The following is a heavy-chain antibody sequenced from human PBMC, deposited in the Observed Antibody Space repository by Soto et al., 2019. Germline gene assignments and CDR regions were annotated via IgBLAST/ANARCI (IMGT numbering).Heavy chain of an antibody. V-gene: IGHV3-33*01. CDR2: IWYDGSNK. J-gene: IGHJ4*02. Sequence: GGSLRLSCAASGFTFSSYGMHWVRQAPGKGLEWVAVIWYDGSNKYYADSVKGRFTISRDNSKNTLYLQMNSLRAEDTAVYYCARSQSVAGLPYFDYWGQGTLVTVSS. CDR3: ARSQSVAGLPYFDY. CDR1: GFTFSSYG. D-gene: IGHD6-19*01.